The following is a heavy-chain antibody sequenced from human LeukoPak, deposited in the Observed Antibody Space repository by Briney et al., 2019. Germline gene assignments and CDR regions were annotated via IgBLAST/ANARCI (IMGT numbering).Heavy chain of an antibody. CDR3: ARASDIVVVTATWGSFDY. J-gene: IGHJ4*02. Sequence: GGSLRLSCAASGFTFSSYWMSWVRQAPGKGLEWVAVISYDGSNKYYADSVKGRFTISRDNSKNTLYLQMNSLRAEDTAVYYCARASDIVVVTATWGSFDYWGQGTLVTVSS. CDR1: GFTFSSYW. CDR2: ISYDGSNK. V-gene: IGHV3-30*03. D-gene: IGHD2-21*02.